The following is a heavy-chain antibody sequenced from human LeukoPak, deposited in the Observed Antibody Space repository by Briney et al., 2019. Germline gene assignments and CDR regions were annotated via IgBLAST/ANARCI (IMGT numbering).Heavy chain of an antibody. CDR2: INPNPNSGGT. Sequence: ASVKVSCKASGYTFTDYYLHWVRQAPGQGLEWVGWINPNPNSGGTSYAQKFQGRVTVTRDTSINTAYMELSGLRSDDTAVYYCAREYYDSSGYYYGYWGQGTLVTVSS. J-gene: IGHJ4*02. V-gene: IGHV1-2*02. D-gene: IGHD3-22*01. CDR1: GYTFTDYY. CDR3: AREYYDSSGYYYGY.